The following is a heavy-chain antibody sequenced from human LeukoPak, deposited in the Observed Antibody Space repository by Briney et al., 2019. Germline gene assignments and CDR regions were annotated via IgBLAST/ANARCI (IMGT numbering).Heavy chain of an antibody. CDR3: ARDLSDMTTVTTNY. Sequence: PGGSLRLSCAASGFTFSSYAMHWVRQAPGKGLEWVAIISYDGNNIYYADSVKGRFTISRDNSKNTLYLQMNSLTADDTAVYYCARDLSDMTTVTTNYWGQGTLVTVSS. CDR1: GFTFSSYA. D-gene: IGHD4-11*01. CDR2: ISYDGNNI. V-gene: IGHV3-30-3*01. J-gene: IGHJ4*02.